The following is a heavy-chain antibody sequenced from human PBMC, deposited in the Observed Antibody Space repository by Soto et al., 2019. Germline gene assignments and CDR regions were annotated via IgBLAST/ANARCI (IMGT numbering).Heavy chain of an antibody. CDR1: GGSLSGYQ. J-gene: IGHJ4*02. V-gene: IGHV4-34*01. CDR2: INHGGST. Sequence: SETLSLTCAVYGGSLSGYQWSWIRQSPGKGLEWIGEINHGGSTHYNPSLKSRVTISADTSKNQFSLNLGSVTAADTAIYYCARRPDGFDYWGQGTLVTVSS. CDR3: ARRPDGFDY.